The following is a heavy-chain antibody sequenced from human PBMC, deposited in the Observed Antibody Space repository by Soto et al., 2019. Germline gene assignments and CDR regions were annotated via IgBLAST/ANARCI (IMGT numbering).Heavy chain of an antibody. Sequence: SETLSLTCSVSGGSISSSSYYWGWIRQPPGKGLEWIASIYYGGSTYYNPSLKSRITISVDTPKNQFSLKLNSVTAADTAVYYCARLTGYCSGGSCYSGSHFDYWGQGTLVTVSS. CDR1: GGSISSSSYY. CDR3: ARLTGYCSGGSCYSGSHFDY. V-gene: IGHV4-39*01. CDR2: IYYGGST. J-gene: IGHJ4*02. D-gene: IGHD2-15*01.